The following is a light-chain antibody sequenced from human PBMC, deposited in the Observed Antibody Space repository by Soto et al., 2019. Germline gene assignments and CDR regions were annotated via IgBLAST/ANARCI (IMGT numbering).Light chain of an antibody. CDR1: QSVSSSY. Sequence: ENVLRPAPGHPFLSSGEKSTLPCRASQSVSSSYLAWYQQNPGQAPRLLIYGASSRATGIPDRFSGSGSGTDFTLTISRLEPEDFAVYYCQQYGSSPPFTFGPGTKVDI. J-gene: IGKJ3*01. CDR3: QQYGSSPPFT. V-gene: IGKV3-20*01. CDR2: GAS.